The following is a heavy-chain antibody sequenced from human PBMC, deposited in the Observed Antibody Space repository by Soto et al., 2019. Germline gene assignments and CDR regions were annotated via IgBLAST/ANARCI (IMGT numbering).Heavy chain of an antibody. V-gene: IGHV3-48*01. CDR1: GFTFSSYS. D-gene: IGHD3-22*01. CDR2: ISSSSGTI. CDR3: ASNVKTMIVVGMDF. J-gene: IGHJ6*02. Sequence: GGSLRLSCAASGFTFSSYSMNWVRQAPGKGLEWVSYISSSSGTIYYADSVKGRFTISRDNAKNSLYLQMNSLRAEDTAVYYCASNVKTMIVVGMDFSGQATTVTVSS.